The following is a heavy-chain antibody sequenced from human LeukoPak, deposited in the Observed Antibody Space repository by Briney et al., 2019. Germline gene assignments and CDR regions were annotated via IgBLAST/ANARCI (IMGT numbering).Heavy chain of an antibody. D-gene: IGHD1-26*01. V-gene: IGHV1-3*01. CDR2: TNAGNGNT. J-gene: IGHJ3*02. CDR1: GYTFTSYA. CDR3: ARGRSGYYADAFDI. Sequence: ASVKVSCKASGYTFTSYAMHWVRQAPGQRLEWMGWTNAGNGNTKYSQKFQGRVTITRDTSASTAYMELSSLRSEDTAVYYCARGRSGYYADAFDIWGQGTMVTVSS.